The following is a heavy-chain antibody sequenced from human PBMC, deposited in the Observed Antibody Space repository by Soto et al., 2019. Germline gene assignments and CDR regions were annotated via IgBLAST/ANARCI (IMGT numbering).Heavy chain of an antibody. CDR1: GYTFTSYY. J-gene: IGHJ3*02. CDR3: ASDSSGWLGAFDI. CDR2: INPSGGST. D-gene: IGHD6-19*01. V-gene: IGHV1-46*01. Sequence: ASVKVSCKASGYTFTSYYMHCVRQAPGQGLEWMGIINPSGGSTSYAQKFQGRVTMTRDTSTSTVYMELSSLRSEDTAVYYCASDSSGWLGAFDIWGQGTMGTVSS.